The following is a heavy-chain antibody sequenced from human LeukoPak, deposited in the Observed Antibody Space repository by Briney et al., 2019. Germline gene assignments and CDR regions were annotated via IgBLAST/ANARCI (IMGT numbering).Heavy chain of an antibody. CDR2: ISGYNGDT. D-gene: IGHD6-19*01. Sequence: ASVKVSCKASGYTFINYGISWVRQAPGQGLEWMGWISGYNGDTNDAQKFQGRVTMTTDTSTTTAYMELRSLRSDDTAIYYCVRSKGVAGWYVDMDVWGKGTTVIVSS. J-gene: IGHJ6*04. CDR1: GYTFINYG. V-gene: IGHV1-18*01. CDR3: VRSKGVAGWYVDMDV.